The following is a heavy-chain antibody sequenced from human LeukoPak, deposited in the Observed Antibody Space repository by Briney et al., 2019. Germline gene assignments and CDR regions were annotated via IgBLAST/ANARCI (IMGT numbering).Heavy chain of an antibody. Sequence: PSETLSLTCAVSGDSITSHNWWSWVRQSPGKGLEWIGEIDHSGTTNYSPSLKSRVTISVDKSKNQLSLRLTSVIAADTAVYFCASCLFDYYYFDQWGQGTLVTVSS. CDR1: GDSITSHNW. CDR2: IDHSGTT. J-gene: IGHJ4*02. D-gene: IGHD3-10*01. CDR3: ASCLFDYYYFDQ. V-gene: IGHV4-4*02.